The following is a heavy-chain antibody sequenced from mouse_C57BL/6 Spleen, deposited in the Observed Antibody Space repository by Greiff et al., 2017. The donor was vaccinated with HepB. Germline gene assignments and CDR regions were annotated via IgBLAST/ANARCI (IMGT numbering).Heavy chain of an antibody. CDR1: GYSITSGYY. D-gene: IGHD1-1*01. Sequence: EVKVEESGPGLVKPSQSLSLTCSVTGYSITSGYYWNWIRQFPGNKLEWMGYISYDGSNNYNPSLKNRISITRDTSKNQFFLKLNSVTTEDTATYYCARYGSSYYAMDYWGQGTSVTVSS. J-gene: IGHJ4*01. V-gene: IGHV3-6*01. CDR3: ARYGSSYYAMDY. CDR2: ISYDGSN.